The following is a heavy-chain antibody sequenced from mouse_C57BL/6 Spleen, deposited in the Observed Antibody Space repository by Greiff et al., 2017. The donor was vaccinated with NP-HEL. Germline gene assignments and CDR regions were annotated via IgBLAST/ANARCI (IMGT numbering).Heavy chain of an antibody. V-gene: IGHV1-66*01. D-gene: IGHD2-4*01. CDR2: IYPGSGNT. CDR1: GYSFTSYY. J-gene: IGHJ4*01. Sequence: QVQLQQSGPELVKPGASVKISCKASGYSFTSYYIHWVKQRPGQGLEWIGWIYPGSGNTKYNEKFKGKATLTADTSSSTAYMQLSSLTSEDSAVYYCARGGGYYDYDDYYAMDYWGQGTSVTVSS. CDR3: ARGGGYYDYDDYYAMDY.